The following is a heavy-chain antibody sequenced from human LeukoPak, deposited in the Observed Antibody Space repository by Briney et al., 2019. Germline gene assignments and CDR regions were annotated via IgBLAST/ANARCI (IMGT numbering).Heavy chain of an antibody. V-gene: IGHV5-51*01. CDR3: ARLPVSYGSGSYDAFDI. J-gene: IGHJ3*02. CDR2: IYPGDSDT. D-gene: IGHD3-10*01. Sequence: GESLKISCKGSGYSFTSYLIGWVRQMPGKGLEWMGIIYPGDSDTRYSPSFEGQVTISADKSISTAYLQWSSLRASDTAMYYCARLPVSYGSGSYDAFDIWGQGTMVTVSS. CDR1: GYSFTSYL.